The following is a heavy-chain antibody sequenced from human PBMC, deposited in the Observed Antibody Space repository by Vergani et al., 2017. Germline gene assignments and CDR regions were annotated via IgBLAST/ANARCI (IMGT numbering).Heavy chain of an antibody. CDR3: ARDPTITIFGVVIPAFDP. V-gene: IGHV3-21*01. J-gene: IGHJ5*02. D-gene: IGHD3-3*01. CDR2: ISRSSDYI. Sequence: EVQLVESGGGLVKPGESLRLACAASGFTFSSYSMNWVRQTPGKGLEWVASISRSSDYISYADSVKGRFTISRDNAEISLYLQMNSLRAEDTAVYYCARDPTITIFGVVIPAFDPWGQGTLVTVSS. CDR1: GFTFSSYS.